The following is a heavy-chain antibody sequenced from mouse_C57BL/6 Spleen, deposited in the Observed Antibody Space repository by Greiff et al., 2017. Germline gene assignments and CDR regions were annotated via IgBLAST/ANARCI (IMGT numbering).Heavy chain of an antibody. CDR1: GYTFTSYW. V-gene: IGHV1-69*01. CDR3: ARSLYCYGSSHYFDY. J-gene: IGHJ2*01. D-gene: IGHD1-1*01. Sequence: VQLQQPGAELVMPGASVKLSCKASGYTFTSYWMHWVKQRPGQGLEWIGEIDPSDSYTNYNQKFKGKSTLTVDKSSSTAYMQLSSLTSEDSAVYYCARSLYCYGSSHYFDYWGQGTTLTVSS. CDR2: IDPSDSYT.